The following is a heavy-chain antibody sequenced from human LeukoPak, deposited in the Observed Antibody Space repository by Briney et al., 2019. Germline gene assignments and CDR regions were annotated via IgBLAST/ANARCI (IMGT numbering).Heavy chain of an antibody. V-gene: IGHV4-59*01. J-gene: IGHJ4*02. CDR1: GASISSYY. CDR2: IYYSGST. CDR3: ARTSTADFWSGTYDY. D-gene: IGHD3-3*01. Sequence: KPSETLSLTCTVPGASISSYYWSWIRQPPGKGLEWIGYIYYSGSTNYNPSLKSRVTISVDTSKNQFSLKLSSVTAADTAMYYCARTSTADFWSGTYDYWGQGTLVTVSS.